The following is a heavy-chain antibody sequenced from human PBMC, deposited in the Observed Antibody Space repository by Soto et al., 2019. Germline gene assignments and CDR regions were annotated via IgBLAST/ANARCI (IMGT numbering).Heavy chain of an antibody. CDR3: ARDLSYSWGH. Sequence: SETLSLTCTVSGGSISSGDYYWSWIRQPPGKGLEWIGEIYHSGSTNYNPSLKSRVTISVDKSKNQFSLKLSSVTAADTAVYYCARDLSYSWGHWGKGTLVTSPQ. D-gene: IGHD5-18*01. CDR1: GGSISSGDYY. V-gene: IGHV4-39*07. J-gene: IGHJ4*02. CDR2: IYHSGST.